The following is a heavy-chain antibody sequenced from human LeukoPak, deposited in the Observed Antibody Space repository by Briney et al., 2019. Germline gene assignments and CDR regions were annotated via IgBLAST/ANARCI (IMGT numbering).Heavy chain of an antibody. J-gene: IGHJ4*02. CDR1: GGSFSGYY. CDR2: INHSGST. V-gene: IGHV4-34*01. CDR3: ARGSRPGLVGY. D-gene: IGHD3-10*01. Sequence: SETLSLTCAVYGGSFSGYYWSWIRQPPGKGLEWIGEINHSGSTNYNPSLKSRVTISVDTSKNQFPLKLSSVTAADTAVYYCARGSRPGLVGYWGQGTLVTVSS.